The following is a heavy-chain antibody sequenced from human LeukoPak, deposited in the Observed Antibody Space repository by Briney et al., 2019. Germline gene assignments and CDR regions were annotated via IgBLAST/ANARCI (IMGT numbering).Heavy chain of an antibody. V-gene: IGHV3-23*01. CDR1: GFSFSNYA. CDR3: ASARGSNYGSLGD. D-gene: IGHD5-18*01. Sequence: GGSLRLSCAASGFSFSNYAMSWVRQAPGKGLEWVSAISGSGGSTYLPDSVKGRFTVSRDNSKNTLYLQMNSLRAEDTAVYYCASARGSNYGSLGDWGQGTLVTVSS. J-gene: IGHJ4*02. CDR2: ISGSGGST.